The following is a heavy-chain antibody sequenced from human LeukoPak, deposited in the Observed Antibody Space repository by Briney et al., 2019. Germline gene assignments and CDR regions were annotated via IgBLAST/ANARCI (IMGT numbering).Heavy chain of an antibody. V-gene: IGHV4-38-2*02. CDR2: IYHSGST. D-gene: IGHD3-10*01. CDR3: ARALITMVRGGAFDI. J-gene: IGHJ3*02. Sequence: SETLSLTCTVSGGSISSYYWSWIRQPPGKGLEWIGSIYHSGSTYYNPSLKSRVTISVDTSKNQFSLKLSSVTAADTAVYYCARALITMVRGGAFDIWGQGTMVTVSS. CDR1: GGSISSYY.